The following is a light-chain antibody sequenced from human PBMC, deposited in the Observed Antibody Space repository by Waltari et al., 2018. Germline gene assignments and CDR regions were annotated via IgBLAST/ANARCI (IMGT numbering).Light chain of an antibody. CDR3: SSETTSHTLL. CDR2: EVS. V-gene: IGLV2-14*01. J-gene: IGLJ3*02. Sequence: QSALTQPASMSGSPGQSITISCTGTSSDGGYYHFVSWYQQHPGKAPKLMIYEVSHRPSGVSNRFSGSKSGNTASLIISGLQAEDEADYYCSSETTSHTLLFGGGTKLTVL. CDR1: SSDGGYYHF.